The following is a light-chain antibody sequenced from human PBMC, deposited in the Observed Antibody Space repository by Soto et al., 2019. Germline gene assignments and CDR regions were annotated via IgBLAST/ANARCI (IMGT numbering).Light chain of an antibody. CDR2: WAS. CDR3: QQYYNLPYT. V-gene: IGKV4-1*01. CDR1: QSVLFTSNNKNY. J-gene: IGKJ2*01. Sequence: DIVMTQSPDSLAVSLGERATINCRSSQSVLFTSNNKNYLTWYQQKPGQPPKLLMYWASTRESGVPDRFSGSGSGTEFTLTISSLQAEDVAVYYCQQYYNLPYTFGQGTKLEIK.